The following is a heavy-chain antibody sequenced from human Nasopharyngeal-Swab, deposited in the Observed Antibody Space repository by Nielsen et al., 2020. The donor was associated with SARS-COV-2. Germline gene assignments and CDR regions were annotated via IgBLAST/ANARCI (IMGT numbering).Heavy chain of an antibody. J-gene: IGHJ6*02. CDR3: ARAVYCSSTSCYLPGGYGERYYYYYGMDV. V-gene: IGHV3-7*01. CDR2: IKQDGSEK. D-gene: IGHD2-2*01. Sequence: GESLKISCTVSGFTFSTYWMSWVRQAPGKGLEYVANIKQDGSEKYYVGSVKGRFTISRDNAKNSLYLQMNSLRAEDTAVYYCARAVYCSSTSCYLPGGYGERYYYYYGMDVWGQGTTVTVSS. CDR1: GFTFSTYW.